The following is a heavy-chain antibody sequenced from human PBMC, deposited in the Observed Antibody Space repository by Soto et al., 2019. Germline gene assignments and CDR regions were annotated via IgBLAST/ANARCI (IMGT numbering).Heavy chain of an antibody. CDR3: AKGGRQWLVTSDFNY. Sequence: VQLVESGGGVVQPGRSLRLSCAASGFTFSDYAMHWVRQAPGKGLEWVAVVSHDGRNTHYADSVKGRFTISRDSSKDTVSLEMTSLRAEDKAVYYCAKGGRQWLVTSDFNYWGQGALVTVSS. J-gene: IGHJ4*02. CDR2: VSHDGRNT. CDR1: GFTFSDYA. D-gene: IGHD6-19*01. V-gene: IGHV3-30*18.